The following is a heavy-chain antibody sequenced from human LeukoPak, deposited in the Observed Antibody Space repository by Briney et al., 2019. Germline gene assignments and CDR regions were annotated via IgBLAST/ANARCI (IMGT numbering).Heavy chain of an antibody. CDR3: ARSSSGWHDY. CDR1: GFIVSSHF. J-gene: IGHJ4*02. CDR2: IYVDGST. D-gene: IGHD6-19*01. V-gene: IGHV3-53*01. Sequence: GGSLRLSCAASGFIVSSHFMSWVRQAPGEGLEWVSVIYVDGSTYYADTVKGRFTISRDNSKNTLFLQMNSLRADDTAVYYCARSSSGWHDYWGQGTLVNVSS.